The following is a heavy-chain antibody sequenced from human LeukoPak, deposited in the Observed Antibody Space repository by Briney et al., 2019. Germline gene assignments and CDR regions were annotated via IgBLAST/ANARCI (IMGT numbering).Heavy chain of an antibody. Sequence: SETLSLTCTVSGGSISSYYWGWIRQPPGKGLEWIGNIYHSGNTYYNSSLKSRVTISVDTSKNQFSLRLTSVTAADTAVYYCASLRVPGDFDYWGQGTLVTVSS. CDR3: ASLRVPGDFDY. CDR1: GGSISSYY. J-gene: IGHJ4*02. CDR2: IYHSGNT. V-gene: IGHV4-59*12. D-gene: IGHD3-16*01.